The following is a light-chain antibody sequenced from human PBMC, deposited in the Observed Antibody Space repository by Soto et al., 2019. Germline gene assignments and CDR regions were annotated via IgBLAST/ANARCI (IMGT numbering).Light chain of an antibody. J-gene: IGKJ1*01. Sequence: EIVLTQSPGTVSLSPGERATLSCRASQSVSSRNLAWYRQKPGQAPSLLIFGASNRATGIPDRFSGSGSGTDFTLTISNLQADDVAVYYCQQYYSSPPTFGQGTKVEIK. CDR1: QSVSSRN. V-gene: IGKV3-20*01. CDR2: GAS. CDR3: QQYYSSPPT.